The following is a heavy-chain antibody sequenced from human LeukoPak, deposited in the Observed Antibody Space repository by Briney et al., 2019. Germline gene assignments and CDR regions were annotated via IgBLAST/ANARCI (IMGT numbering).Heavy chain of an antibody. V-gene: IGHV4-59*08. CDR1: GGSISSYD. Sequence: SETLSLTCTVSGGSISSYDWSWLRQPPGKGLEWIGYIYYSGSTNHNPSLKSRVTISVDTSKNQFSLKLSSVTAADTAVYYCARRAYSSGYYYFDYWGQGTQVTVSS. CDR2: IYYSGST. D-gene: IGHD6-19*01. J-gene: IGHJ4*02. CDR3: ARRAYSSGYYYFDY.